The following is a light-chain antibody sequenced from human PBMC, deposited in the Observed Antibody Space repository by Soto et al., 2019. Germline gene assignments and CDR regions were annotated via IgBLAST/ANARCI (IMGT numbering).Light chain of an antibody. V-gene: IGLV2-14*03. J-gene: IGLJ1*01. CDR1: SSDVGAYNF. CDR3: SAQTVSRTYV. Sequence: VLTQPASVSGSPGQSITISCTGTSSDVGAYNFVSWHQQHPGKAPKLMIYNVYDRPSGISYRFSGSKSGNTASLTISGLQGEDEADYYCSAQTVSRTYVFRTGTTVTVL. CDR2: NVY.